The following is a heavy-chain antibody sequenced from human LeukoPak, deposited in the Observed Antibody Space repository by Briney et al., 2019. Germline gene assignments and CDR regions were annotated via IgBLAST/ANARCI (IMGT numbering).Heavy chain of an antibody. CDR3: ARGGVEVVVPAAILDDY. V-gene: IGHV1-3*01. D-gene: IGHD2-2*01. Sequence: ASVKVSCKASGYTFTSCAMHWVRQAPGHRLEWMGWINAGNGNTKYSQKFQGRVTITRDTSASTAYMELSSLRSEDTAVYYCARGGVEVVVPAAILDDYWGQGTLVTVSS. CDR2: INAGNGNT. J-gene: IGHJ4*02. CDR1: GYTFTSCA.